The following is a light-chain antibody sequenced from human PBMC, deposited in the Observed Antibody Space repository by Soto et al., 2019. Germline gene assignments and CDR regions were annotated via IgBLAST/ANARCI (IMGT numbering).Light chain of an antibody. CDR3: QQYKNWPLT. Sequence: EVVMTQSPATLSVSPGERATLSCRASQSVSSLLAWYQQKPGQAPRLLIYGASTRATGIPDRFSASGSGTEFALTISRLQSGDFAVYYCQQYKNWPLTFGGGTKVEIK. V-gene: IGKV3-15*01. CDR2: GAS. CDR1: QSVSSL. J-gene: IGKJ4*01.